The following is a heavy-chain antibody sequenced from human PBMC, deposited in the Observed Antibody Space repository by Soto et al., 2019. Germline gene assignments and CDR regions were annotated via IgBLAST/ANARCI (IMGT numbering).Heavy chain of an antibody. CDR3: ARESRGGYCSSTSCYVREDSMDV. Sequence: QVKLQESGPGLVKPSQTLSLTCTVSGGSISSGGYYWSWIRQHPGKGLEWIGYIYYSGSTYYNPSLKSRVTISVDTSKNQFSLKLSSVTAADTAVYYFARESRGGYCSSTSCYVREDSMDVWGQGTTVTVSS. J-gene: IGHJ6*02. CDR1: GGSISSGGYY. D-gene: IGHD2-2*01. V-gene: IGHV4-31*03. CDR2: IYYSGST.